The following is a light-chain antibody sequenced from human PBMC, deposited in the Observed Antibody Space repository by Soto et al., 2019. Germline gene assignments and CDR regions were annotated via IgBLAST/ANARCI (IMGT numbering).Light chain of an antibody. J-gene: IGKJ4*01. CDR1: QSVGTN. CDR3: QQSKNWPPLT. CDR2: DAS. V-gene: IGKV3-15*01. Sequence: EVVMTQSPATLSVSPGERATLSCRASQSVGTNLAWYQQKPGQAPRLLIYDASTRATGIPARFSGSGSGTEFTLTISSLQSEDFAVHYCQQSKNWPPLTFGGGTKVDIK.